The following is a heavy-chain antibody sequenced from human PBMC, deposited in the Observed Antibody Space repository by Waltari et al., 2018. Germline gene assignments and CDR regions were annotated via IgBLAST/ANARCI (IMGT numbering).Heavy chain of an antibody. Sequence: QVQLVQSGAEVKKPGSSVKVSCKASGGTFSSYAISWVRQAPGQGLEWMGGIIPILGIANYAQKFQGRVTMNADKSTSTAYMELSSLRSEDTAVYYCARGSPMEMATIFDYWGQGTLVTVSS. V-gene: IGHV1-69*10. J-gene: IGHJ4*02. CDR2: IIPILGIA. CDR1: GGTFSSYA. CDR3: ARGSPMEMATIFDY. D-gene: IGHD5-12*01.